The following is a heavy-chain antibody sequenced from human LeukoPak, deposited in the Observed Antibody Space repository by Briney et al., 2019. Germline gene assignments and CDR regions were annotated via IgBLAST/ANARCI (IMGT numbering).Heavy chain of an antibody. CDR2: IDDSGDNT. Sequence: GGSLRLACAASGFTFRSYAMSWVRQAPEKGLEWVSGIDDSGDNTYSADSVKGRFTISRDNSKNTLYLQMNSLRAEDTAVYYCARDDPDIVVIPGAADIWGQGTLVTVSS. CDR1: GFTFRSYA. D-gene: IGHD2-15*01. V-gene: IGHV3-23*01. J-gene: IGHJ3*02. CDR3: ARDDPDIVVIPGAADI.